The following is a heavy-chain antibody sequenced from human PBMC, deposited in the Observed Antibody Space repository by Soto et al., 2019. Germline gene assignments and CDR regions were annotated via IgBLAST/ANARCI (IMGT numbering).Heavy chain of an antibody. V-gene: IGHV3-30-3*01. CDR1: GFTFSSYA. J-gene: IGHJ4*02. CDR3: ARDSFSPEDSSGSNGGYFDY. Sequence: QVQLVESGGGVVQPGRSLRLSCAASGFTFSSYAMHWVRQAPGKGLEWVAVISYDGSNKYYADSVKGRFTISRDNSKNTLYLQMTSLRAEDTAVYYCARDSFSPEDSSGSNGGYFDYWGQGTLVTVSS. CDR2: ISYDGSNK. D-gene: IGHD3-22*01.